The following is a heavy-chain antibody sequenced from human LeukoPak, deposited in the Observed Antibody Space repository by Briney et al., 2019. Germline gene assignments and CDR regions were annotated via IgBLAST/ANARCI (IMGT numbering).Heavy chain of an antibody. CDR1: GFTFSDYY. V-gene: IGHV3-11*01. CDR2: ISSSGSTI. J-gene: IGHJ4*02. CDR3: ARAPRRSGGSCDYVDY. Sequence: GGSLRLSCAASGFTFSDYYMSWIRQAPGKGLEWVSYISSSGSTIYYADSVKGRFTISRDNAKNSLYLQMNSLRAEDTAVYYCARAPRRSGGSCDYVDYWGQGTLVTVSS. D-gene: IGHD2-15*01.